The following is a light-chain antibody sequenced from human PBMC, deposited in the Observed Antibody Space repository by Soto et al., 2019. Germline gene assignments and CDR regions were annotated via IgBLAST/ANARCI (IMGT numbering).Light chain of an antibody. CDR2: DAS. Sequence: EIVLTQSPATLSLSPGERATLSCRASQSVSSYLAWYQQKPGQAPMLLIYDASNRATGIPARFSGSGSGTDFTLTISRLEPEDFAVYYCQQRSNWPLTFGGGTKVEIK. J-gene: IGKJ4*01. V-gene: IGKV3-11*01. CDR3: QQRSNWPLT. CDR1: QSVSSY.